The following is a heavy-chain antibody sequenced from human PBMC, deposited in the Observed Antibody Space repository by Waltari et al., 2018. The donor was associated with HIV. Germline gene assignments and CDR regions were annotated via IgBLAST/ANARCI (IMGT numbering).Heavy chain of an antibody. CDR1: GFTFSNYA. CDR3: ASGYCSGPSCYSSAY. D-gene: IGHD2-2*03. J-gene: IGHJ4*02. CDR2: ISYDVNNK. V-gene: IGHV3-30*09. Sequence: QVQLVESGGGVVQPGRSLRLSCAASGFTFSNYAMHWVRQAPGKGLEWVSVISYDVNNKYYADSVQVRFAIARDNSKNILYLQMNSLGNDDTAVFYCASGYCSGPSCYSSAYWGQGTLVTVSS.